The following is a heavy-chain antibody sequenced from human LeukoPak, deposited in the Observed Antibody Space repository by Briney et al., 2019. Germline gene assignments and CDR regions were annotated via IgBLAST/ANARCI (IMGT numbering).Heavy chain of an antibody. J-gene: IGHJ4*02. CDR2: ISYDGSNK. CDR3: ARGSGRYYYDSANYYPFDY. CDR1: GFTFSSYA. D-gene: IGHD3-22*01. V-gene: IGHV3-30-3*01. Sequence: GGSLRLSCAASGFTFSSYAMHWVRQAPGKGLEWVAVISYDGSNKYYADSVKGRFTISRDNSKNTTYLQMNSLRADDTAVYYCARGSGRYYYDSANYYPFDYWGQGTLVTVSS.